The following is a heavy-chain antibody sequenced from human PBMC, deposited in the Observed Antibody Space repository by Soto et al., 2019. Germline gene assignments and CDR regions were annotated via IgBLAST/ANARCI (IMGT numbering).Heavy chain of an antibody. J-gene: IGHJ4*02. Sequence: SVKVSCKASGFTFTSSAVQWVRQARGQRLEWIGWIVVGSGNTNYAQKFQERVTITRDMSTSTAYMELSSLRSEDTAVYYCAAAPLGHYYDSSGPDYWGQGTLVTVSS. CDR1: GFTFTSSA. D-gene: IGHD3-22*01. V-gene: IGHV1-58*01. CDR2: IVVGSGNT. CDR3: AAAPLGHYYDSSGPDY.